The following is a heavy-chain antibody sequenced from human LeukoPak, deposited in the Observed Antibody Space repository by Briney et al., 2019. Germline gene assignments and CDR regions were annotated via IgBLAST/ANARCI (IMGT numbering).Heavy chain of an antibody. Sequence: GGSLRLSCATSGFTFSDYYMSWIRQAPGKGLEWVSYISSSGTYINSADSVKGRFTISRDDSKKSLYLQMNSLRGEDTGVYYCVRSTYGDSAGTKDGMDVWGQGTSVTVSS. D-gene: IGHD2-21*02. CDR1: GFTFSDYY. V-gene: IGHV3-11*03. J-gene: IGHJ6*02. CDR3: VRSTYGDSAGTKDGMDV. CDR2: ISSSGTYI.